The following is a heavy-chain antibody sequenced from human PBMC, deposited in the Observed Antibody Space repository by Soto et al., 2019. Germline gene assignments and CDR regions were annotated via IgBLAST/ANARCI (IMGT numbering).Heavy chain of an antibody. CDR1: GGSISSGGYY. D-gene: IGHD2-8*01. CDR3: ARVGSRCTNGVCPFDY. CDR2: IYYSGST. Sequence: PSETLSLTCTVSGGSISSGGYYWSWIRQHPGKGLEWIGYIYYSGSTYYNPSLKSRVTISVDTSKNQFSLKLSSVTAADTAVYYCARVGSRCTNGVCPFDYWGQGTLVTVSS. J-gene: IGHJ4*02. V-gene: IGHV4-31*03.